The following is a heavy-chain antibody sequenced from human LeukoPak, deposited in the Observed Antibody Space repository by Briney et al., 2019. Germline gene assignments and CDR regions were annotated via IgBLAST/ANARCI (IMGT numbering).Heavy chain of an antibody. Sequence: SEPLSLTCSLSGDSISRSDSYWDWIRQAPGKGLEWIGTIYYSGRTYYSPTLKSRVTMSVDRSNNQFSLNLRSVTAADTAVYYCARRRYYDGSGYLEWGEGTLLIVSS. D-gene: IGHD3-22*01. CDR3: ARRRYYDGSGYLE. CDR1: GDSISRSDSY. CDR2: IYYSGRT. J-gene: IGHJ1*01. V-gene: IGHV4-39*01.